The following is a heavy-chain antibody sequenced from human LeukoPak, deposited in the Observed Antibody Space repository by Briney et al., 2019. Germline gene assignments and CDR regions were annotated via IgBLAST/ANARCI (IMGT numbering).Heavy chain of an antibody. Sequence: SETLSLTCTVSGDSISSNYWSWIRQPPGKGLEWIGYIYYSGSTNYNPSLKSRVTISVDTSKNQFSLKLSSVTAADTAVYYCARGARGSYSYWGQGTLVTVSS. J-gene: IGHJ4*02. CDR2: IYYSGST. CDR3: ARGARGSYSY. D-gene: IGHD1-26*01. V-gene: IGHV4-59*08. CDR1: GDSISSNY.